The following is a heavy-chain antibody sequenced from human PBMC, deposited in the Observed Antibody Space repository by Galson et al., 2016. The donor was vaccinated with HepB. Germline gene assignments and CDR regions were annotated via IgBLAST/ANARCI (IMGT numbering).Heavy chain of an antibody. V-gene: IGHV3-23*01. CDR1: TFTFSSDA. D-gene: IGHD6-13*01. CDR2: ITGSGLSS. CDR3: ARYSNSWAPFDY. Sequence: SLRLSCAASTFTFSSDAMSWVRQAPGRGLEWVSTITGSGLSSFYADSVKGRFTISRDNSNNTLYLQVNSLRAEDTALYFCARYSNSWAPFDYWGQGRLVTVSS. J-gene: IGHJ4*02.